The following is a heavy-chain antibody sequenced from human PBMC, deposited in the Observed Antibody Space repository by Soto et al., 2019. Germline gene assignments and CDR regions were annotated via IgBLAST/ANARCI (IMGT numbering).Heavy chain of an antibody. CDR2: IKQDGSGK. D-gene: IGHD3-10*01. CDR1: GFTFSSYA. V-gene: IGHV3-7*01. Sequence: PGGSLRLSCAASGFTFSSYAMSWVRQAPGRGLEWVANIKQDGSGKYYVDSVKGRFTISRDNAKNSLFLQMNSLRAEDTAVYYCARDLGSTVRGSDYWGQGTLVTVSS. CDR3: ARDLGSTVRGSDY. J-gene: IGHJ4*02.